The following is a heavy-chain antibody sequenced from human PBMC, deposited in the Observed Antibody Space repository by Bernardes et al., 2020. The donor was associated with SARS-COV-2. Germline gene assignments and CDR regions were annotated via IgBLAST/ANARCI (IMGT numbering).Heavy chain of an antibody. CDR2: IYYSGST. CDR1: GGSISSGDYY. J-gene: IGHJ5*02. V-gene: IGHV4-31*03. Sequence: SETLSLTCTVSGGSISSGDYYWSWIRQHPGKGLEWIGYIYYSGSTYYNPSLKSRVTISVDTSKSQFSLKLSSVTAADTAVYYCARGIPQSITIFGVVIPGNWFDPWGQGTLVTVSS. D-gene: IGHD3-3*01. CDR3: ARGIPQSITIFGVVIPGNWFDP.